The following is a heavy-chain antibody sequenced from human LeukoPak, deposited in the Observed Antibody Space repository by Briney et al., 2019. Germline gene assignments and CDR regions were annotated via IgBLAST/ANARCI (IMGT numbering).Heavy chain of an antibody. CDR2: VYYDGTS. CDR3: VRHISTNTGYFDS. V-gene: IGHV4-39*01. Sequence: SETLSLTCTVSGGSINSHSYYWGWIRQSPGKGLEWIGSVYYDGTSYSNPSLTSRAAVFVDTSRDQFSLDLSFVTAADTGLYYCVRHISTNTGYFDSCGQGTLVSVSS. J-gene: IGHJ4*02. CDR1: GGSINSHSYY. D-gene: IGHD5-24*01.